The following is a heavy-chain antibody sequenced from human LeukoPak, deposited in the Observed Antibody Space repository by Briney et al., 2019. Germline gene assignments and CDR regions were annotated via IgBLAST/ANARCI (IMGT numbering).Heavy chain of an antibody. CDR1: GFTVSSNY. CDR3: GRETTYYYDSSGESFSDAFDI. V-gene: IGHV3-66*02. CDR2: IYSGGST. J-gene: IGHJ3*02. D-gene: IGHD3-22*01. Sequence: PGGSLRLSCAASGFTVSSNYMSWVRQAPGKGLEWVSVIYSGGSTYYADSVKGRFTISRDNSKNTLYLQMNSLRAEDTAVYYCGRETTYYYDSSGESFSDAFDIWGQGTMVTVSS.